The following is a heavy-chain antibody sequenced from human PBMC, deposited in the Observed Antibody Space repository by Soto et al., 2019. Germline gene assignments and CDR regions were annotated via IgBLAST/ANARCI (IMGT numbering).Heavy chain of an antibody. CDR2: ISYDGGNK. D-gene: IGHD6-13*01. CDR3: ARDRSSWRSYYGMDV. CDR1: GFTFSSYA. V-gene: IGHV3-30-3*01. J-gene: IGHJ6*02. Sequence: QVQLVESGGGVVQPGRSLRLSCAASGFTFSSYAMHWVRQAPGKGLEWVAVISYDGGNKYYADSVKGRFTISRDNSKNTLYLQMNSLRAEDTAVYYCARDRSSWRSYYGMDVWGQGSTVTVSS.